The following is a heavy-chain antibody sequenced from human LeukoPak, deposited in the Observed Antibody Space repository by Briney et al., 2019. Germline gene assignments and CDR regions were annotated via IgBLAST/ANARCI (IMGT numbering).Heavy chain of an antibody. CDR3: VRWGPDRGADY. Sequence: GGSLRLSCAASGCTFSSHGMHWVRQAPGKGLEWVAVIWYDGSTKYYAYFVKGRLAISRENSENMLWRQMNSLRAEDTAVYYCVRWGPDRGADYWGQGTQVTVAS. J-gene: IGHJ4*02. CDR2: IWYDGSTK. V-gene: IGHV3-33*01. D-gene: IGHD3-16*01. CDR1: GCTFSSHG.